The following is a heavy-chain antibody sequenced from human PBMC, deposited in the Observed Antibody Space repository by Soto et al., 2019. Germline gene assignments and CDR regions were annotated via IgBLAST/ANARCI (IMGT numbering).Heavy chain of an antibody. J-gene: IGHJ4*02. V-gene: IGHV3-23*01. Sequence: GSLILSCAASGFTFSSYAMSWVRQAPGKGLEWVSSIRCSGGSTYYADSVKVRFTISRDNSNNTLYLQMNSLRAEDTAVYYCEKCETYYYGSWSSPVGXWGQGTPVTVS. D-gene: IGHD3-10*01. CDR1: GFTFSSYA. CDR2: IRCSGGST. CDR3: EKCETYYYGSWSSPVGX.